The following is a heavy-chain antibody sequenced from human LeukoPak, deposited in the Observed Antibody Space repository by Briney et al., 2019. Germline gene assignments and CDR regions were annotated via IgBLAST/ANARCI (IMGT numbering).Heavy chain of an antibody. CDR1: GFTFSSYW. J-gene: IGHJ4*02. V-gene: IGHV3-7*01. D-gene: IGHD2-21*01. CDR3: ARVLWWLPTGADY. Sequence: HPGGSLRLSCAASGFTFSSYWMSWVRQAPGKGLEWVANIKQDGSEKYYVDSVKGRFTISRDNAKNSLYLQMNSLRAEDTAVYYCARVLWWLPTGADYWGQGTLVTVSS. CDR2: IKQDGSEK.